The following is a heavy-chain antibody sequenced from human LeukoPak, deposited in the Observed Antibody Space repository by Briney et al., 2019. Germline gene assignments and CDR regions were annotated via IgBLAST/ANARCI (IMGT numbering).Heavy chain of an antibody. CDR3: AKAGCSGGSCYVYFDY. V-gene: IGHV3-23*01. J-gene: IGHJ4*02. CDR1: GFTFSSSA. Sequence: SGGSLRLSCAASGFTFSSSAMSWVRQAPGKGLEWVSAISNNGGYTYYADSVQGRFTISRDNSKSTLCLQMNSLRAEDTAVYYCAKAGCSGGSCYVYFDYWGQGTLVTVSS. D-gene: IGHD2-15*01. CDR2: ISNNGGYT.